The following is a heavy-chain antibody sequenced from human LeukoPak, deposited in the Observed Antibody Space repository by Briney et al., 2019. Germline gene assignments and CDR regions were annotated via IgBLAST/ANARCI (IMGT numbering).Heavy chain of an antibody. D-gene: IGHD3-10*01. CDR3: AKDRLGCFGRNWFDP. CDR2: ISSSSSYI. J-gene: IGHJ5*02. CDR1: GFTFSSYS. V-gene: IGHV3-21*04. Sequence: GGSLRLSCAASGFTFSSYSMNWVRQAPGKGLEWVSSISSSSSYIYYADSVKGRFTISRDNSKNTLYLQMNSLRAEDTAIYYCAKDRLGCFGRNWFDPWGQGTLVTVSS.